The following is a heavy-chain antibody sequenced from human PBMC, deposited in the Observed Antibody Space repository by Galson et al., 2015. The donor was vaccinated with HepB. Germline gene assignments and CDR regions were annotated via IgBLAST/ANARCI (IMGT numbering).Heavy chain of an antibody. V-gene: IGHV4-34*01. D-gene: IGHD5-18*01. CDR1: GGSFSGNF. CDR2: INHSGST. CDR3: ARGRRYSLAYYFDN. Sequence: TLSLTCGVFGGSFSGNFWNWIRQPPGKGLEWIGQINHSGSTTYSPSLKGRVTISVDTSKNQFSLTLTSVTAADTAVYYCARGRRYSLAYYFDNWGQGTLVTVSS. J-gene: IGHJ4*02.